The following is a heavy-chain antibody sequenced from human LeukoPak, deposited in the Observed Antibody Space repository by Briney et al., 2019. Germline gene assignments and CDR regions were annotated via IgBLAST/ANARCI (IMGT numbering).Heavy chain of an antibody. CDR3: ARETGAYYFDY. V-gene: IGHV1-46*01. Sequence: ASVKFSCKASGYTFTSYYMHWVRQAPGQGLEWMGIINSSGGSTSYAQKFQGRVTMTRDTSTSTVYMELSSLRSEDTAVYYCARETGAYYFDYWGQGTLVTVSS. D-gene: IGHD1-14*01. CDR1: GYTFTSYY. J-gene: IGHJ4*02. CDR2: INSSGGST.